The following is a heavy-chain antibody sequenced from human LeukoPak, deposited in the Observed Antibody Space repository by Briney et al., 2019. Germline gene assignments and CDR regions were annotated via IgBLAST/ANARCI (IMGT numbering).Heavy chain of an antibody. CDR3: ARRVFGVVPHYYYMDV. CDR1: GGSISSSSYY. D-gene: IGHD3-3*01. J-gene: IGHJ6*03. V-gene: IGHV4-39*07. Sequence: SETLSLTCSVSGGSISSSSYYWGWIRQPPGKGLEWIGSIHDSGSTYYNQTLKSRVTISVDTSKNQFSLKLSSVTAADTAVYYCARRVFGVVPHYYYMDVWGKGTTVTVSS. CDR2: IHDSGST.